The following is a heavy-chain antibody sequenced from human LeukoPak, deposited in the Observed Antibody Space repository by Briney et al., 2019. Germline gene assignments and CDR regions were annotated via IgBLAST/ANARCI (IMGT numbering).Heavy chain of an antibody. J-gene: IGHJ3*02. CDR3: ARGFYDILTGYYKGSYAFDI. Sequence: SVKVSCKASGGTFSSYAISWVRQAPGQGLEWMGRIIPILGIANYAQKFQGRVTITADKSTSTAYMELSSLRSEDTAVYYCARGFYDILTGYYKGSYAFDIWGQGTMVTVSS. CDR2: IIPILGIA. V-gene: IGHV1-69*04. CDR1: GGTFSSYA. D-gene: IGHD3-9*01.